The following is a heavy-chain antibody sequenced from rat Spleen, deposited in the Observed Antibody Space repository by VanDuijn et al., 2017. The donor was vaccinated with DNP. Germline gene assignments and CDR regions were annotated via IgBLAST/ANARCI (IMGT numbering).Heavy chain of an antibody. CDR2: INKDSSTI. CDR3: AKLGWHGWFAY. Sequence: EVKLVESGGGLVQPGRSLKLSCAPSGFNFNDYWMGWVRQAPGKGLEWIGEINKDSSTINYSPSLKDKFTISRDNAQNTLYLQMSKLGSEDTAIYYCAKLGWHGWFAYWGQGTLVTVSS. V-gene: IGHV4-2*01. CDR1: GFNFNDYW. J-gene: IGHJ3*01. D-gene: IGHD1-11*01.